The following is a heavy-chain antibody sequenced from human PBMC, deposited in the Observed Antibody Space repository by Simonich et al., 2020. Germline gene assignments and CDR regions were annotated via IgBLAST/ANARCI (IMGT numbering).Heavy chain of an antibody. CDR1: GGSFSGYY. J-gene: IGHJ1*01. D-gene: IGHD6-13*01. CDR2: INHRENT. Sequence: QVQLQQWGAGLLKPSETLSLTCAVYGGSFSGYYWGWIRQPPGKGLVWIGEINHRENTNYNPTLKSRVTISVATSKNQVSLELSSVTAADTAVYYCARGLRVAAAGTAFQHWGQGTLVTVSS. V-gene: IGHV4-34*01. CDR3: ARGLRVAAAGTAFQH.